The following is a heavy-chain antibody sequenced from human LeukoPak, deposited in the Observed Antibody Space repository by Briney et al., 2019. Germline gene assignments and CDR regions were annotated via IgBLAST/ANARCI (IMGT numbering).Heavy chain of an antibody. D-gene: IGHD3-22*01. Sequence: GGSLRLSCAASGFTLSSYWMHWVCQAPGKGLVWVSRIKSDGRTNYADSVKGRFTNSRDSAKNTVSLQMNSLRAEDTGVYYCARAPSEIGGYYPEYLRHWGQGTLVIVSS. V-gene: IGHV3-74*01. J-gene: IGHJ1*01. CDR1: GFTLSSYW. CDR2: IKSDGRT. CDR3: ARAPSEIGGYYPEYLRH.